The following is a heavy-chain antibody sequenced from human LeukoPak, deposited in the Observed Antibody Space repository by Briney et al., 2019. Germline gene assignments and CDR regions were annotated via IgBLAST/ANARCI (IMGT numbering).Heavy chain of an antibody. D-gene: IGHD3-10*01. CDR1: GGSISSYY. Sequence: SETLSLTCTVSGGSISSYYWNWIRQPAGKGLEWIGRIYSSGSTNYNPSLKSRVTMSVDTSKNQFSLKLSSVTAADTAVYYCARDSSSFGGRFDPWGQGTLVAVSS. J-gene: IGHJ5*02. CDR3: ARDSSSFGGRFDP. V-gene: IGHV4-4*07. CDR2: IYSSGST.